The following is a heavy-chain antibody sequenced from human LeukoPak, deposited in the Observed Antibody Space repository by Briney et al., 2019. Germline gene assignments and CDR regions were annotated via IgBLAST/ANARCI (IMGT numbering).Heavy chain of an antibody. CDR3: ARDRDPCSGYPYGMDV. V-gene: IGHV1-18*01. CDR1: GYTFTSYG. J-gene: IGHJ6*02. Sequence: ASVKVSCKASGYTFTSYGISWVRQAPGQGLEWMGWISAYNGNTNYAQKLQGRVTMTTDTSTSTAYMELRSLRSDDTAVYYCARDRDPCSGYPYGMDVWGQGTTVTVSS. CDR2: ISAYNGNT. D-gene: IGHD5-12*01.